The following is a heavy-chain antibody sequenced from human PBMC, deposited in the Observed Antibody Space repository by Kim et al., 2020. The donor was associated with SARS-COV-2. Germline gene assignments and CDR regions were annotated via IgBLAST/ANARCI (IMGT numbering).Heavy chain of an antibody. J-gene: IGHJ5*02. D-gene: IGHD2-2*01. Sequence: SETLSLTCTVSGGSISSYYWSWIRQPAGKGLEWIGRIYTSGSTNYNPSLKSRVTMSVDTSKNQFSLKLSSVTAADTVVYYCARERGGCSSTSCHGRWFDPWGQGTLVTVSS. V-gene: IGHV4-4*07. CDR2: IYTSGST. CDR1: GGSISSYY. CDR3: ARERGGCSSTSCHGRWFDP.